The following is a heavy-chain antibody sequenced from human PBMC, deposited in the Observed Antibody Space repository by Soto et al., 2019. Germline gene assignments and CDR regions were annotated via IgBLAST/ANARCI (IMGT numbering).Heavy chain of an antibody. V-gene: IGHV1-2*04. CDR2: INPNSGGT. D-gene: IGHD6-19*01. J-gene: IGHJ4*02. CDR1: GYTFTGYC. Sequence: ASVKVCCKASGYTFTGYCMHWVRQAPGQGLEWMGWINPNSGGTNYAQKFQGWVTMTRDTSISTAYMELSRLRSDDTAMYYCARGSVAGPSDFYYWGQGTLVTVSS. CDR3: ARGSVAGPSDFYY.